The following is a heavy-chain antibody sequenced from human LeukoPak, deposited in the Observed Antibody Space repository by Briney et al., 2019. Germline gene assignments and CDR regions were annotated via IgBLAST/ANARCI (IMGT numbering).Heavy chain of an antibody. CDR1: GGTFSSYA. CDR2: IIPIFGTG. CDR3: ARVALGRRWLQTSYYYGMDV. D-gene: IGHD5-24*01. V-gene: IGHV1-69*13. J-gene: IGHJ6*02. Sequence: GASVKVSCKASGGTFSSYAISWVRQAPGQGLEWMGGIIPIFGTGNYAQKFQGRVTITADESTSTAYMELSSLRSEDTAVYYCARVALGRRWLQTSYYYGMDVWAKGPRSPSP.